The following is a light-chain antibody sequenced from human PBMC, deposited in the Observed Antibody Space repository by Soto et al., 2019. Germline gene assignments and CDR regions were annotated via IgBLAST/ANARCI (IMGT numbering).Light chain of an antibody. CDR3: QQYYSLPYT. CDR1: QTVLYRSDNKNN. V-gene: IGKV4-1*01. Sequence: DIVMTQSPDSLAVSLGERATINCKSSQTVLYRSDNKNNLAWYQQKAGQPPKLLIYWASTRESGVPDRFSDSGSGTDFTLTISSLQAEDVAVYYCQQYYSLPYTFGQGTKLEIK. CDR2: WAS. J-gene: IGKJ2*01.